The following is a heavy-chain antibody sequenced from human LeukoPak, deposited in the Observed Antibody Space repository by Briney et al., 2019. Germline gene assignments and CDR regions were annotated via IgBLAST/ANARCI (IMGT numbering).Heavy chain of an antibody. Sequence: SETLSLTCAVYGGSFSGYYWSWIRQPPGKGLEWIGEINHSGSTNYNPSLKSRVTISVGTSKNQFSLKLSSVTAADTAVYYCARGVAPDIVVVPAATRGLDYWGQGTLVTVSS. CDR2: INHSGST. J-gene: IGHJ4*02. CDR1: GGSFSGYY. V-gene: IGHV4-34*01. CDR3: ARGVAPDIVVVPAATRGLDY. D-gene: IGHD2-2*01.